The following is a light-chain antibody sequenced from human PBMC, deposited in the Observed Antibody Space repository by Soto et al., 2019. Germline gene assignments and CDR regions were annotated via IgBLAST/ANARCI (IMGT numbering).Light chain of an antibody. J-gene: IGLJ2*01. CDR2: LNSDGSH. V-gene: IGLV4-69*01. Sequence: QPVLTQSPSASASLGASVKLTCTLSSGHNSYAIAWHQQQPGKGPRYLMKLNSDGSHTRGDRIPERFSGSSSGAERYLTISSLQSEDEADYYCQTWDTGSHRIFGGGTKLTVL. CDR1: SGHNSYA. CDR3: QTWDTGSHRI.